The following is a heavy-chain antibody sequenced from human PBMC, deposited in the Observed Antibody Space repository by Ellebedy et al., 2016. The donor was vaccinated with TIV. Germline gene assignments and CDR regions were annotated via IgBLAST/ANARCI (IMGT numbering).Heavy chain of an antibody. CDR2: IYYTGST. CDR3: AREFRYDFWRGPLDH. J-gene: IGHJ4*02. D-gene: IGHD3-3*01. CDR1: LGPISSHY. Sequence: SETLSLTXTVSLGPISSHYWTWIRQPPGKGLEWIGNIYYTGSTSYSPSLTGRVTISIDTPKNQFSLKVTSVTAADTAVYYCAREFRYDFWRGPLDHWGQGTTVTVSS. V-gene: IGHV4-59*11.